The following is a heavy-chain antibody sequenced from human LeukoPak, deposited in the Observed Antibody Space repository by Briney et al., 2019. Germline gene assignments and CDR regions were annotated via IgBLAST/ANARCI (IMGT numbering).Heavy chain of an antibody. V-gene: IGHV1-24*01. J-gene: IGHJ5*02. CDR1: GYTLTSYY. Sequence: GASVKVSCKASGYTLTSYYMHWVRQAPGKGLEWMGGFDPEDGETIYAQKFQGRVTMTEDTSTDTAYMELSSLRSEDTAVYYCATLRVGIVNWFDPWGQGTLVTVSS. CDR3: ATLRVGIVNWFDP. CDR2: FDPEDGET. D-gene: IGHD3-22*01.